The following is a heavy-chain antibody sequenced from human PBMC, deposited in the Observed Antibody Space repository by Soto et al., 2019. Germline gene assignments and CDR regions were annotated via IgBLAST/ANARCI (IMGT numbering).Heavy chain of an antibody. CDR1: GFTFSSYS. V-gene: IGHV3-21*01. J-gene: IGHJ5*02. D-gene: IGHD6-13*01. CDR3: GRGAGAAAMNWFDP. Sequence: EVQLVESGGGLVKPGGSLRLSCAASGFTFSSYSMNWVRQAPGKGLEWVSSISSSSSYIYYADSVKGRFTISRDNAKNSLYLQMNSLRAEDTAVYYCGRGAGAAAMNWFDPWGQGTLVTVSS. CDR2: ISSSSSYI.